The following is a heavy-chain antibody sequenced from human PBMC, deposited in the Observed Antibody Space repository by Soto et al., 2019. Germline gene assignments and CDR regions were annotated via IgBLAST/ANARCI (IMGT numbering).Heavy chain of an antibody. CDR1: GFPLSTRGVA. CDR2: IDWGDNK. Sequence: QITLKESGPTLVKPTQTLTLTCTFSGFPLSTRGVAVGWVRQPPGKALEWLALIDWGDNKRYRSSLQSRLTITKDTSKNEVVLTMTNMDPVDTGTYYCAYRRPTHLAFDSWGQGTMVSVSS. V-gene: IGHV2-5*02. CDR3: AYRRPTHLAFDS. J-gene: IGHJ4*02.